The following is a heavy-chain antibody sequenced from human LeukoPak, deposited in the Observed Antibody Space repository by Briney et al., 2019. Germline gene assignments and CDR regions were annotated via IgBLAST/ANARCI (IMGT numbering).Heavy chain of an antibody. D-gene: IGHD3-10*01. CDR1: GGSISSYY. CDR3: ARESAGNAFDI. V-gene: IGHV4-59*01. CDR2: IYYSEST. Sequence: PSETLSLTCTVSGGSISSYYWSWIRQPPGKGLEWIGYIYYSESTNYNPSLKSRVTISVDTSKNQFSLKLSSVTAADTAVYYCARESAGNAFDIWGQGTMVTVSS. J-gene: IGHJ3*02.